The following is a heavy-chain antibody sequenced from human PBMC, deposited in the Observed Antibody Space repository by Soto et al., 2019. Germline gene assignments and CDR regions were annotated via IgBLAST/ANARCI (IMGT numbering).Heavy chain of an antibody. Sequence: QVQLVGSGGGVVQPGTSLRLSCAASGFTFSIYAMHWVRQAPEKGLEWVAVISSAGTNKNHADSVRGRFSISRDNSNNMLHHQKDNMRVDDTAVYYCVRSNSEAGWGQFDYWGQGTLVTVSS. J-gene: IGHJ4*02. CDR1: GFTFSIYA. CDR2: ISSAGTNK. V-gene: IGHV3-30-3*01. D-gene: IGHD3-16*01. CDR3: VRSNSEAGWGQFDY.